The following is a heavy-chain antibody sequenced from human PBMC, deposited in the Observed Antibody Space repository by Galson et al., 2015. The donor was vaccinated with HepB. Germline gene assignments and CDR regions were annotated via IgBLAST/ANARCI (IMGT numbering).Heavy chain of an antibody. D-gene: IGHD1-26*01. J-gene: IGHJ4*02. CDR1: GFTFGDYF. CDR2: ISGNSNFT. V-gene: IGHV3-11*06. CDR3: ARQVRPGLGATAY. Sequence: SLRLSCAASGFTFGDYFMSWIRQAPGKGLQWVSYISGNSNFTDYAGSVKGRFTISRDNAKNSLFLQMNSLRVEDTAVYYCARQVRPGLGATAYWGQGTLVTESS.